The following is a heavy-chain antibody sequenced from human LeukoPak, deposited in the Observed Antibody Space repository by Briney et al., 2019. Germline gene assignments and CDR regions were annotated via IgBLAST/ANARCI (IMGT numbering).Heavy chain of an antibody. Sequence: SETLSLTCTVSGGSTSSYYWSWIRQPPGKGLEWIGYIYYSGSTNYNPSLKSRVTISVDTSKNQFSLKLSSVTAADTAVYYCAASTYCYDSSGFDPWGQGTLVTVSS. CDR3: AASTYCYDSSGFDP. CDR2: IYYSGST. CDR1: GGSTSSYY. J-gene: IGHJ5*02. D-gene: IGHD3-22*01. V-gene: IGHV4-59*08.